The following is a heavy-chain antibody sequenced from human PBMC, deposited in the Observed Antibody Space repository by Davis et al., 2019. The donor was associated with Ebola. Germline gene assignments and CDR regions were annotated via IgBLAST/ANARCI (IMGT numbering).Heavy chain of an antibody. CDR1: GGSISTGPYY. Sequence: MPSETLSLTCTVSGGSISTGPYYWTWIRQRPGKGLEWIGYIYYTGNTYYNPSLKSRVTISVDKSKNQFSLKLDSMTAADTAVYYCARDFHPFPYDSSGYLDIWGQGTKVTVSS. CDR3: ARDFHPFPYDSSGYLDI. V-gene: IGHV4-31*03. CDR2: IYYTGNT. J-gene: IGHJ3*02. D-gene: IGHD3-22*01.